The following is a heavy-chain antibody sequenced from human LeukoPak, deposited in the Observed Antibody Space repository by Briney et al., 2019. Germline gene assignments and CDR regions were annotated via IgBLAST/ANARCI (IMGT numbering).Heavy chain of an antibody. Sequence: GGSLRLSCAASEFTFSNYWMSWVRQAPGKGLEWVANIDQDGSAKYYVDSMKGRFTISRDNAKNSLYLQMNSLRAEDTAVYYCAKSLFETGYDFQHWGQGTLVTVSS. CDR2: IDQDGSAK. J-gene: IGHJ1*01. CDR1: EFTFSNYW. CDR3: AKSLFETGYDFQH. V-gene: IGHV3-7*03. D-gene: IGHD5-12*01.